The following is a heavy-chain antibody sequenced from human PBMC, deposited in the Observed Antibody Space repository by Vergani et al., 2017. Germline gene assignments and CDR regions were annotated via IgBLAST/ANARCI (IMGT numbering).Heavy chain of an antibody. Sequence: EVQLVESGGGLVQPGRSLRLSCAASGFTFDDYAMHWVRQAPGKGLEWVSGISWNSGSIGYADSVKGRFTISRDNAKNSLYLQMNSLRAEDTALYYCAKDSVGYYDSSVHFDYWGQGTLVTVSS. CDR2: ISWNSGSI. CDR1: GFTFDDYA. CDR3: AKDSVGYYDSSVHFDY. D-gene: IGHD3-22*01. V-gene: IGHV3-9*01. J-gene: IGHJ4*02.